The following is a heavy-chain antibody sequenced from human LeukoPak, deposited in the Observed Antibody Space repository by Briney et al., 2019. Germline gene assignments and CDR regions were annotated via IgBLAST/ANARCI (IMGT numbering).Heavy chain of an antibody. V-gene: IGHV1-2*04. CDR2: INPNSGGT. J-gene: IGHJ4*02. Sequence: ASVKVSCKASGYTFTGYYMHWVRQAPGQGLEWMGWINPNSGGTNYAQKFQGWVTMTRDTSISTAYMELSRLRSDDTAVYYCARGRYTYYDSSGLDFDYWGQGTLVTVSS. CDR1: GYTFTGYY. D-gene: IGHD3-22*01. CDR3: ARGRYTYYDSSGLDFDY.